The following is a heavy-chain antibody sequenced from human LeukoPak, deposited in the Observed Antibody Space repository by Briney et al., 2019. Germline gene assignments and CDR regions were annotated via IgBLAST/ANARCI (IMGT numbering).Heavy chain of an antibody. V-gene: IGHV3-7*03. CDR2: IKQDGSDS. Sequence: GGSLRLSCAASGFIFSGYWMTWVRQAPGKGLQWVASIKQDGSDSYHVDSVKGRFTISRDNAENSLFLQMNSLRAEDTALYYCARHRGPTWDSSSFEYWGQGTLVTVSS. J-gene: IGHJ4*02. CDR1: GFIFSGYW. CDR3: ARHRGPTWDSSSFEY. D-gene: IGHD1-26*01.